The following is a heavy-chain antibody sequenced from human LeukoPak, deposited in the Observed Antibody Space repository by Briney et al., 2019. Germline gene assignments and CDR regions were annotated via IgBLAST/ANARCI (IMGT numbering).Heavy chain of an antibody. J-gene: IGHJ4*02. CDR2: IYYSGST. D-gene: IGHD3-10*01. CDR1: GGSISSSSYY. V-gene: IGHV4-39*01. Sequence: ETLSLTCTVSGGSISSSSYYWGWIRQPPGKGLEWIGSIYYSGSTYYNPSLKSRVTISVDTSKNQFSLKLSSVTAADTAVYYCARLRGSGRYYNFDYWGQGTLVTVS. CDR3: ARLRGSGRYYNFDY.